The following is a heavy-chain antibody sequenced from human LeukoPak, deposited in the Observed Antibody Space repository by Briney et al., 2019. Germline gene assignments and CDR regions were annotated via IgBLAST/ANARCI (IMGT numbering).Heavy chain of an antibody. Sequence: PSETLSLTCTVSGGSISSSSYYWGWIRQPPGKGLEWIGSIYYSGSTYYNPSLKSRVTISVDTSKNQFSLKLSSVTAADTAVYYCARHATGGRQLVQGFDYWGQGTLVTVSS. V-gene: IGHV4-39*01. CDR3: ARHATGGRQLVQGFDY. CDR2: IYYSGST. J-gene: IGHJ4*02. D-gene: IGHD6-13*01. CDR1: GGSISSSSYY.